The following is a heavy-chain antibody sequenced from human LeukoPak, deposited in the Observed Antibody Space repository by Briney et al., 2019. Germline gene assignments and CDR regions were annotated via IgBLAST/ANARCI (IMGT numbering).Heavy chain of an antibody. CDR1: GGSISSYY. CDR3: AREEVVLRFLEWFPDY. D-gene: IGHD3-3*01. Sequence: PSETLSLTCTVSGGSISSYYWSWIRQPAGKGLEWIGHIYSSGSTNYNPSLRSRVTMSVDTSKNQFSLKLSSVTAADTAVYYCAREEVVLRFLEWFPDYWGQGTLVTVSS. CDR2: IYSSGST. J-gene: IGHJ4*02. V-gene: IGHV4-4*07.